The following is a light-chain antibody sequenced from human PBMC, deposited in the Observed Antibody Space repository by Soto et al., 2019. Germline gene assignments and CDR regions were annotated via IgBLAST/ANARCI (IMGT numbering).Light chain of an antibody. CDR2: GAS. J-gene: IGKJ5*01. Sequence: IVLTHSPAILALSPWDIATLSCWASQSVSSSYLAWYQQKPGQAPRLLIYGASSRATGIPDRFGGSGSGTDFTLNISSLEPEDFAVYYCQQRSNWPPITFGHGTRLEIK. CDR1: QSVSSSY. CDR3: QQRSNWPPIT. V-gene: IGKV3D-20*02.